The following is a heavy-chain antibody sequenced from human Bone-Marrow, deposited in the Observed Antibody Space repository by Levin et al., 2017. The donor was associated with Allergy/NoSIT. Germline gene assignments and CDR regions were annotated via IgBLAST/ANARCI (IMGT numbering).Heavy chain of an antibody. J-gene: IGHJ4*02. CDR1: GDSFSSFF. V-gene: IGHV4-4*07. CDR3: ARGTYYDFRSGSVTVDH. D-gene: IGHD3-3*01. CDR2: IYPTGSA. Sequence: SETLSLTCTVSGDSFSSFFWTWIRQPAGKGLEWIGHIYPTGSANYNPFLKSRGSMSVDMSKNQFSLKLTSVTAADTAVYYCARGTYYDFRSGSVTVDHWGQGTLVTVSS.